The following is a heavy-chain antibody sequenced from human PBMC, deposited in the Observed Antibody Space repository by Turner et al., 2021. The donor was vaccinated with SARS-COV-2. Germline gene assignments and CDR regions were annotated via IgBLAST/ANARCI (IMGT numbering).Heavy chain of an antibody. D-gene: IGHD1-1*01. CDR3: ARHQGSTSGYDHGMNV. CDR2: FYKIGSI. J-gene: IGHJ6*02. CDR1: GGSISSKS. Sequence: QVQLQESGPGLVRPSETLSLTCTVSGGSISSKSWRWIRQSQGRGLEWIGYFYKIGSIDYNPTLRSRFTISVDTSKNQLSLNLISMTAADTAVYYCARHQGSTSGYDHGMNVWGQGTAVIVSS. V-gene: IGHV4-59*08.